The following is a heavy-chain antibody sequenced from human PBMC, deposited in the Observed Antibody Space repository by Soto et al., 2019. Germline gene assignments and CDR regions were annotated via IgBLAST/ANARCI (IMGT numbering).Heavy chain of an antibody. D-gene: IGHD2-2*01. CDR1: GFTFSTYW. CDR3: ARLLGPAQFDS. Sequence: EVQLVESGGGLVQPGGSLRLSCAASGFTFSTYWMSWVRQVPGKGLEWVADIKQDGSEKNYMDSMKGRFTISRDNAKNSLYLQMSSLRAEDTAVYYCARLLGPAQFDSWGQGTLVTVSS. J-gene: IGHJ4*02. V-gene: IGHV3-7*01. CDR2: IKQDGSEK.